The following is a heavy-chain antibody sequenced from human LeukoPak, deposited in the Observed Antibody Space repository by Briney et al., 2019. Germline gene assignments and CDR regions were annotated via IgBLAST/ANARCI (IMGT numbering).Heavy chain of an antibody. D-gene: IGHD6-6*01. CDR3: ANRPPYSSSSENWFDP. V-gene: IGHV3-23*01. J-gene: IGHJ5*02. Sequence: GGSLRLSSAASGFTFSSYAISWVRLAPGKGLEWVSAISGSGGSTYYADSVKGRFTISRDNSENTLYLQMNSLRAEDTAVYYCANRPPYSSSSENWFDPWGQGTLVTVSS. CDR1: GFTFSSYA. CDR2: ISGSGGST.